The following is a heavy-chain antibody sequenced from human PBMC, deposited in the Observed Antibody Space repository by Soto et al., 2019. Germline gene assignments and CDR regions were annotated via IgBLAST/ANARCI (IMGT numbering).Heavy chain of an antibody. Sequence: SGPTLVNPTQTLTLTCTFSGFSFSTSGMCVSWIRQPPGKALEWLALIDWDDDKFYLPSLKTRLTISRDTSKNQVVLTMTNMDPLDTATYYCARNFYDTGIYYARIDYWGPGTLVTVSS. CDR2: IDWDDDK. V-gene: IGHV2-70*01. CDR3: ARNFYDTGIYYARIDY. CDR1: GFSFSTSGMC. J-gene: IGHJ4*02. D-gene: IGHD3-10*01.